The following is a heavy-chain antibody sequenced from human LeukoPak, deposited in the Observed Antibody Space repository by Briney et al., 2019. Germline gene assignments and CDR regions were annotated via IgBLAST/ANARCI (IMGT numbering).Heavy chain of an antibody. CDR2: IRSKAYGGTT. D-gene: IGHD2-21*01. Sequence: GGSMRLASTASGFTFGDYAMSWVRQAPGKGLEWVGFIRSKAYGGTTEYAASVKGRFTISRDDSKSIAYLQMNSLKTEDTAVYYCTSSPPYCGGDCYLLVYWGQGTLVTVSS. CDR3: TSSPPYCGGDCYLLVY. J-gene: IGHJ4*02. CDR1: GFTFGDYA. V-gene: IGHV3-49*04.